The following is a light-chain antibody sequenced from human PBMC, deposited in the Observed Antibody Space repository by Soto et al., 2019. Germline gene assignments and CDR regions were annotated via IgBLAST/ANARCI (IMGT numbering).Light chain of an antibody. CDR3: GTWDSSLSVYV. J-gene: IGLJ1*01. V-gene: IGLV1-51*01. CDR2: DNN. Sequence: QSVLTQPPSVSAAPGQTVTISCSGSSSNIENNYVSWYQQLPGTAPKLLIYDNNNRPSGIPDRFSGSNSGTSATLGITGLQTGDEADYYCGTWDSSLSVYVFGTGTKLTVL. CDR1: SSNIENNY.